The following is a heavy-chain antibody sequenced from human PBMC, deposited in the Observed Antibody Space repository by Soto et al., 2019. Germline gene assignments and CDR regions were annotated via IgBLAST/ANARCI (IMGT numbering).Heavy chain of an antibody. D-gene: IGHD2-2*01. J-gene: IGHJ5*02. CDR1: GFTFSSYS. CDR2: ISSSSSYI. V-gene: IGHV3-21*01. Sequence: PGGSLRLSCAASGFTFSSYSMNWVRQAPGKGLEWVSSISSSSSYIYYADSVKGRFTISRDNAKNSLYLQMNSLRAEDTAVYYCARDAPSIVVVPAAMLNWFDPWGQG. CDR3: ARDAPSIVVVPAAMLNWFDP.